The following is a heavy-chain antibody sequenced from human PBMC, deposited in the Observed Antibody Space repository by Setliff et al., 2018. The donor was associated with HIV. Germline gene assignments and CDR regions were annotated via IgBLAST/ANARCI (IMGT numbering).Heavy chain of an antibody. Sequence: ASVKVSCKASGYTFSDYFIHWVRQAPGQGLEWMGWIHPNRGGTNYAQKFQGRVTMTRDTSITTAYMELSRLSSDDTAVYYCERVFGVRQAFDNWGQGTLVTVSS. CDR2: IHPNRGGT. J-gene: IGHJ4*02. V-gene: IGHV1-2*02. CDR1: GYTFSDYF. D-gene: IGHD3-10*02. CDR3: ERVFGVRQAFDN.